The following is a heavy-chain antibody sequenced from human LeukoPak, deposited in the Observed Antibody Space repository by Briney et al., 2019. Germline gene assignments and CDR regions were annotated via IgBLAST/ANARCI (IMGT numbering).Heavy chain of an antibody. J-gene: IGHJ6*03. D-gene: IGHD6-13*01. CDR3: ARAPTYSSSWYRNYYYMDV. CDR1: GFTFSSYA. CDR2: ISGSGGST. V-gene: IGHV3-23*01. Sequence: GGSLRLSCAASGFTFSSYAMSWVRQAPGKGLEWVSAISGSGGSTYYADSVKGRFTISRDNSKNTLYLQMNSLRAEDTAVYYCARAPTYSSSWYRNYYYMDVWGKGTTVTISS.